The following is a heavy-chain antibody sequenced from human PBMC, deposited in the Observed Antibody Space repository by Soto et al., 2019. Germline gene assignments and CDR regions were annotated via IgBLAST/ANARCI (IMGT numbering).Heavy chain of an antibody. CDR3: ARDYSSGWCLDY. D-gene: IGHD6-13*01. Sequence: QVQLVESGGGVVQPGNSLRLSCAGSGFPFSAEAMHWVRQAPGKGLGWVAAISYDGNNKNHADSVKGRFTVSRDNSKTTLYLQIYSLRPEDTADYYCARDYSSGWCLDYWGQGSLVTVSS. CDR1: GFPFSAEA. CDR2: ISYDGNNK. J-gene: IGHJ4*02. V-gene: IGHV3-30-3*01.